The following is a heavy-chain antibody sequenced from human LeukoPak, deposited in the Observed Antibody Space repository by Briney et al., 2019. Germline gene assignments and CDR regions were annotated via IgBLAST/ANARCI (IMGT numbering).Heavy chain of an antibody. Sequence: PGGSLRLSCAASGFTFSSYAMHWVRQAPGKGLEWVAVISYDGSNKYYADSVKGRFTISRDNSKNTLYLQMNSLRAEDTAVYYCARLSNYYDISGYSYWGQGTLVTVSS. CDR2: ISYDGSNK. CDR3: ARLSNYYDISGYSY. V-gene: IGHV3-30-3*01. J-gene: IGHJ4*02. CDR1: GFTFSSYA. D-gene: IGHD3-22*01.